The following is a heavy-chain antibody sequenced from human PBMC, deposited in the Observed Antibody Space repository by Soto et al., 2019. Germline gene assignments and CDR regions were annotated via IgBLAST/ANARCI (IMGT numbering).Heavy chain of an antibody. V-gene: IGHV3-49*04. D-gene: IGHD2-8*01. CDR2: IRSKAYGGTT. CDR3: TREGGRGYCTNGVCPYYFDY. Sequence: GGSLRLSCTASGFTFGDYAMSWVRQAPGKGLEWVGFIRSKAYGGTTEYAASVKGRFTISRDDSKSIAYLQMNSLKTEDTAVYYCTREGGRGYCTNGVCPYYFDYWGQGTLVTVSS. J-gene: IGHJ4*02. CDR1: GFTFGDYA.